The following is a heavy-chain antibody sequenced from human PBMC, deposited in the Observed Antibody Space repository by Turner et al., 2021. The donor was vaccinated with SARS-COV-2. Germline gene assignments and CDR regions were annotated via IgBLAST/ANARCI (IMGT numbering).Heavy chain of an antibody. CDR3: ARSGTGRYFDWLLLIDY. D-gene: IGHD3-9*01. CDR2: MYTSWST. Sequence: QVQLQESGPGLVKPSQTLSLTCTVSGDSISGYYWSWIRQPAGKGLEWIGRMYTSWSTNYTPSLKSRVTMSLDSSKNQFYLKLNSVTAADTAMYYCARSGTGRYFDWLLLIDYWGQGTLVTVSS. V-gene: IGHV4-4*07. J-gene: IGHJ4*02. CDR1: GDSISGYY.